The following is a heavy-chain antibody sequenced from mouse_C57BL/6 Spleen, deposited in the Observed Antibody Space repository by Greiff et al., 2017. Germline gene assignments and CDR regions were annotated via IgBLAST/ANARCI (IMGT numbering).Heavy chain of an antibody. V-gene: IGHV1-82*01. D-gene: IGHD1-1*01. CDR2: IYPGDGDP. CDR3: ARLGSSYAMDY. Sequence: VKLVESGAELMKPGASVKLSCKASGYAFSSSWMNWEKQRPGKGLEWIGRIYPGDGDPNYNGKFKGKATLTADKSSSTAYMQLSSLTSEDSAVYFCARLGSSYAMDYWGQGTSVTVAS. J-gene: IGHJ4*01. CDR1: GYAFSSSW.